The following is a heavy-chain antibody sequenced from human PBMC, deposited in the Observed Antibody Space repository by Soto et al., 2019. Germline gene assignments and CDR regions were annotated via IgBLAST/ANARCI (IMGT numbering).Heavy chain of an antibody. CDR2: LANDESDQ. J-gene: IGHJ4*02. D-gene: IGHD6-13*01. V-gene: IGHV3-30*03. CDR3: ARSIGGSSYYPPDY. Sequence: QVQLVESGGGVVQPGGSLRLSCAASGSTFHGYGMHWVRQSPGEGLEWVAVLANDESDQYFADSVKGRFTISRDNSKNTLYLQLDSLRPEDTAVYYCARSIGGSSYYPPDYWGQGTLVTVSS. CDR1: GSTFHGYG.